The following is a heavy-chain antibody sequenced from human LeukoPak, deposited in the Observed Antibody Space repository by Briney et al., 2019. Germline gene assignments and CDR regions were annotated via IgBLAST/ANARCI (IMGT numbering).Heavy chain of an antibody. CDR2: ISHDGSNK. D-gene: IGHD2-2*01. V-gene: IGHV3-30*09. Sequence: GGSLRLSCAASGFTFSSYAMHWVRQAPGKGLEWVAVISHDGSNKYYADSVKGRFAISRDNSKNTLYLQMDSLRAEDTALYYCTRGARYCSSTSCYSYFEYWGQGTLVTVSS. CDR1: GFTFSSYA. CDR3: TRGARYCSSTSCYSYFEY. J-gene: IGHJ4*02.